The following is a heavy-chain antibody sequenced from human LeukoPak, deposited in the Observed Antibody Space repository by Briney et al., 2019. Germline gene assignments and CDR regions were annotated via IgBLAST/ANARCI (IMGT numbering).Heavy chain of an antibody. J-gene: IGHJ4*02. CDR3: ARSTPVRGVPNYYFDY. CDR1: GFTFSSYE. D-gene: IGHD3-10*01. V-gene: IGHV3-48*02. CDR2: ISTSSATI. Sequence: GGSLRLSCAASGFTFSSYEMNWVRQAPGKGLEWVSYISTSSATIYYADSVKGRFTISRDNAQNSLYLQMNSLRDEDTAVYYCARSTPVRGVPNYYFDYWGQGTLVTVSS.